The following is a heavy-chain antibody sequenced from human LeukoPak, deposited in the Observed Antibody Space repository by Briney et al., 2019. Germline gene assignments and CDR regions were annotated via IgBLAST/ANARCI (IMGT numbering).Heavy chain of an antibody. CDR1: GYTFTSYG. CDR3: ARVDRVESNLWFFDY. Sequence: ASVKVSCKASGYTFTSYGISWVRQAPGQGLEWMGWISAYNGNTNYAQKLQGRVTMTTDTSTNTAYMELRSLRSDDTAVYYCARVDRVESNLWFFDYWGQGTLVTVSS. V-gene: IGHV1-18*01. D-gene: IGHD3-10*01. CDR2: ISAYNGNT. J-gene: IGHJ4*02.